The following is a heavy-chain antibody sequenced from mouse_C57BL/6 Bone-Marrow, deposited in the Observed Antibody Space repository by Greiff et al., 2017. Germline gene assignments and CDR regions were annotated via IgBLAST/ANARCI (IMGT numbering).Heavy chain of an antibody. CDR2: IDPEDGET. Sequence: VHVKQSGAELVKPGASVKLSCTASGFNIKDYYMHWVKQRTEQGLEWIGRIDPEDGETKYAPTFQGKATITADTSSNTAALQLSSLTSEDTAVYYCATAAQATADYWGQGTTLTVSS. D-gene: IGHD3-2*02. CDR1: GFNIKDYY. V-gene: IGHV14-2*01. J-gene: IGHJ2*01. CDR3: ATAAQATADY.